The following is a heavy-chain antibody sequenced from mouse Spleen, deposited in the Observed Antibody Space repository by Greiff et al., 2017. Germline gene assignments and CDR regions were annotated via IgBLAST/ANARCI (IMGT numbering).Heavy chain of an antibody. CDR3: ARSAITTVFDY. Sequence: VQLQQSGAELMKPGASVKISCKATGYTFSSYWIEWVKQRPGHGLEWIGEILPGSGSTNYNEKFKGKATFTADTSSNTAYMQLSSLTSEDSAVYYCARSAITTVFDYWGQGTTLTVSS. CDR1: GYTFSSYW. J-gene: IGHJ2*01. V-gene: IGHV1-9*01. D-gene: IGHD1-1*01. CDR2: ILPGSGST.